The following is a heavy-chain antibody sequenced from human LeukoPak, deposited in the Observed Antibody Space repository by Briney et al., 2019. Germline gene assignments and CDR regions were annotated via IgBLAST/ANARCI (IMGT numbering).Heavy chain of an antibody. V-gene: IGHV1-2*02. Sequence: ASVKVSCKASGYTFTGYYMHWVRQAPGQGLEWMGWINPNSGDTIYAQKFQGRVTMTRDTSISAAYMELSRLRSDDTAVYYCAGVRPGRGMDVWGQGTTVTVSS. J-gene: IGHJ6*02. CDR2: INPNSGDT. CDR3: AGVRPGRGMDV. D-gene: IGHD6-6*01. CDR1: GYTFTGYY.